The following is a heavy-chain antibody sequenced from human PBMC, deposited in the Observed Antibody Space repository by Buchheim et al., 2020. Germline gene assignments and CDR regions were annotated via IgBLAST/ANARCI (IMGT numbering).Heavy chain of an antibody. Sequence: QVQLQESGPGLVKPSETLSLTCTVSGGSISSYYWSWIRQPPGKGLEWIGYIYYSGSTNYNPSLKSRVTISVDTSKNQFSLKLSSVTAADTAVYYCARAEGATIMQDWGQGTL. CDR2: IYYSGST. CDR3: ARAEGATIMQD. D-gene: IGHD5-12*01. CDR1: GGSISSYY. J-gene: IGHJ4*02. V-gene: IGHV4-59*12.